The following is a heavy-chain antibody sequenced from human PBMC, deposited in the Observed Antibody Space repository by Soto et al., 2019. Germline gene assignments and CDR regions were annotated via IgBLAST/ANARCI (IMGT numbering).Heavy chain of an antibody. Sequence: QVQLVQSGAEVKKPGSSVKVSCKASGGTFSSYTISWVRQAPGQGLEWMGRIIPILGIANYAQKFQGRVTITADKSTSKAYMELSSLRSEDTAVYYCARYCGGDCYNADGMDVWGQGTTVTVSS. CDR2: IIPILGIA. V-gene: IGHV1-69*02. CDR3: ARYCGGDCYNADGMDV. J-gene: IGHJ6*02. D-gene: IGHD2-21*02. CDR1: GGTFSSYT.